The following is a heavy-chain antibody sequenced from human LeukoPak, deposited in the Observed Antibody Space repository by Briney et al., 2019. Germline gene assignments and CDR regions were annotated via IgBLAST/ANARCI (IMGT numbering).Heavy chain of an antibody. V-gene: IGHV3-33*01. CDR2: IWYDGSNK. Sequence: GRSLRLSCAASGFTFRSYGMYWVRQAPGKGPEWVAVIWYDGSNKYYADSVKGRFTISRDNSKNTLYVQMNSLRAEDTAVYYCATVRGASGSYYIDYWGQGTLVTVSS. CDR3: ATVRGASGSYYIDY. D-gene: IGHD1-26*01. CDR1: GFTFRSYG. J-gene: IGHJ4*02.